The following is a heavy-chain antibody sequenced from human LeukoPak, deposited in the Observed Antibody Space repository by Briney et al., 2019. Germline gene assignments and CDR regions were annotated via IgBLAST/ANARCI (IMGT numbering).Heavy chain of an antibody. CDR1: GGSFSGYY. J-gene: IGHJ6*03. V-gene: IGHV4-34*01. CDR3: ARGQGTTGTTSRRRRIYYYMDV. D-gene: IGHD1-1*01. CDR2: INHSGST. Sequence: SETLSLTCAVYGGSFSGYYWSWIRKPPGKGLEWNGEINHSGSTNNTPSLKSRVTISVDTSKNQFSLKLSSVTAADTAVYYCARGQGTTGTTSRRRRIYYYMDVWGKGTTVTVSS.